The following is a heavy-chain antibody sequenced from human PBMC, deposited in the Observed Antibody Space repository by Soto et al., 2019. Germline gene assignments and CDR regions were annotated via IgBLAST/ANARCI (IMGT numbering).Heavy chain of an antibody. D-gene: IGHD3-16*02. V-gene: IGHV3-21*01. Sequence: GGSLRLSCAASGFTFSSYSMNWVRQAPGKGLEWVSSISSSSSYIYYADSVKGRFTISRDNAKNSLYLQMNSLRAEDTAVYYCAAASMITFGGVIVSSLGYWGQGTLVTVSS. CDR1: GFTFSSYS. CDR3: AAASMITFGGVIVSSLGY. CDR2: ISSSSSYI. J-gene: IGHJ4*02.